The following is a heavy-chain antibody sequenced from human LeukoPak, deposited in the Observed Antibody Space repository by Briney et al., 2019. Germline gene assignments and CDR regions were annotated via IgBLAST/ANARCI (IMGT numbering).Heavy chain of an antibody. CDR3: ARGQWELLAVDY. J-gene: IGHJ4*02. CDR1: GGSISSGDYY. CDR2: IYYSGST. D-gene: IGHD1-26*01. V-gene: IGHV4-30-4*08. Sequence: SETLSLTCTVSGGSISSGDYYWSWIRRPPGKGLEWIGYIYYSGSTYYNPSLKSRVTISVDTSENQFSLKLSSVTAADTAVCYCARGQWELLAVDYWGQGTLVTVSS.